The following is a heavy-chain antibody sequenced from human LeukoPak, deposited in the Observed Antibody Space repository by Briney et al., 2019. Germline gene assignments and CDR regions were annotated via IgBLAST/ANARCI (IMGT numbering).Heavy chain of an antibody. J-gene: IGHJ5*02. D-gene: IGHD3-9*01. CDR1: GFTFSSYA. CDR2: ISSSSSYI. V-gene: IGHV3-21*01. Sequence: GGSLRLSCAASGFTFSSYAMSWVRQAPGKGLEWVSSISSSSSYIYYADSVKGRFTISRDNAKNSLYLQMNSLRAEDTAVYYCASHYDILTGYYRQFDPWGQGTLVTVSS. CDR3: ASHYDILTGYYRQFDP.